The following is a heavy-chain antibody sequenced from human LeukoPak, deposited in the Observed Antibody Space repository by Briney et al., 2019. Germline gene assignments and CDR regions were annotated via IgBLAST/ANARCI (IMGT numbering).Heavy chain of an antibody. V-gene: IGHV3-7*01. Sequence: PGGSLRLSCSASGFTFSNYCMSWVRQAPGKGLEYVANIKKDGNGKYYVDSVKDRFTISRDNAKNSLYLQMNSLRAGDTAVYYCARDVESSSSCYTCGGQGPLDSVSS. CDR2: IKKDGNGK. J-gene: IGHJ4*02. CDR1: GFTFSNYC. CDR3: ARDVESSSSCYTC. D-gene: IGHD2-2*02.